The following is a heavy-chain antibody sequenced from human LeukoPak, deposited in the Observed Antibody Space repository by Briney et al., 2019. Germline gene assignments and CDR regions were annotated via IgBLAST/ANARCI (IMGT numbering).Heavy chain of an antibody. Sequence: SETLSLTCAVYGGSFSGYYWRWIRQPPGKGLEWIGEMNHSGSTNYNPSLKSRVTISVDTSKNQFSLKLSSVTAADTAVYYCARRLGRKFGERFYYYHYMDVWGKGTTVTISS. D-gene: IGHD3-10*01. CDR1: GGSFSGYY. J-gene: IGHJ6*03. V-gene: IGHV4-34*01. CDR2: MNHSGST. CDR3: ARRLGRKFGERFYYYHYMDV.